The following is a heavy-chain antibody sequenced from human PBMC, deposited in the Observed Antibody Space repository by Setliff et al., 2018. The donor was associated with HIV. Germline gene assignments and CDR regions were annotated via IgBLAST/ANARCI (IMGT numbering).Heavy chain of an antibody. Sequence: RLSCAASGFTFSGYPMNWVRQAPGKRLEWFSYISSDSGTIYYADSVRGRFTISRDDARNSLFLQMNSLRVDDTAVYYCARGPGTGHYFDYWGLGALVTVS. CDR3: ARGPGTGHYFDY. CDR2: ISSDSGTI. J-gene: IGHJ4*02. V-gene: IGHV3-48*01. D-gene: IGHD1-1*01. CDR1: GFTFSGYP.